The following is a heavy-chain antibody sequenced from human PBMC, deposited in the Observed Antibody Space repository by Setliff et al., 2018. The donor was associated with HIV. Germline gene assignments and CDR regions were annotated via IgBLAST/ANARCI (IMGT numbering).Heavy chain of an antibody. Sequence: GESLKISCAASGFTFSNYNMNWVRQAPGKGLEWVSSISSSSTYIYYADSVKGRFTISRDNSKNTLYLQMNSLRAEDTAVYYCARVGYYGSGSYWPWGQGTMVTVSS. D-gene: IGHD3-10*01. CDR2: ISSSSTYI. CDR3: ARVGYYGSGSYWP. V-gene: IGHV3-21*01. CDR1: GFTFSNYN. J-gene: IGHJ3*01.